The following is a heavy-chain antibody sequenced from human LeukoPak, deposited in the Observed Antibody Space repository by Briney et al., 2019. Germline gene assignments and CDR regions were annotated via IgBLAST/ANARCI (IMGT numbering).Heavy chain of an antibody. CDR3: ARASGAGTYYDILTGHSHDY. J-gene: IGHJ4*02. CDR1: GASLSNKF. Sequence: SETLSLTCNVSGASLSNKFWSWIRHPPGKGLEWIGYISYTGTTNYNPSLQSRVTISVDTSKNQLSLRVTSMTAADTAVYYCARASGAGTYYDILTGHSHDYWGQGTLVTVSS. CDR2: ISYTGTT. V-gene: IGHV4-59*01. D-gene: IGHD3-9*01.